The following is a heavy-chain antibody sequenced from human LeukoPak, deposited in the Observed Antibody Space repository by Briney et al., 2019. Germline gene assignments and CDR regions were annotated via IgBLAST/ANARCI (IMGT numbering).Heavy chain of an antibody. CDR1: GGSISSYY. CDR2: IYTSGST. J-gene: IGHJ4*02. Sequence: SETLSLTCTVSGGSISSYYWSWIRQPAGKGLEWIGRIYTSGSTNYSPSLKSRVTMSVDTSKNQFSLKLSSVTAADTAVYYCARESYYDSSGYYYATPFDYWGQGTLVTVSS. D-gene: IGHD3-22*01. CDR3: ARESYYDSSGYYYATPFDY. V-gene: IGHV4-4*07.